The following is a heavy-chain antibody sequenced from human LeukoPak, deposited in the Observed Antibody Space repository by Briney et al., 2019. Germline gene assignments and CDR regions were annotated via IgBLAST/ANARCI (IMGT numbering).Heavy chain of an antibody. J-gene: IGHJ3*02. V-gene: IGHV3-48*03. CDR2: ISSSGTTI. D-gene: IGHD4-17*01. CDR1: GFTFSSFE. CDR3: AREGALTVTKDAFDI. Sequence: GGSLRLSCAASGFTFSSFEMNWVRQAPGKGLEWDSYISSSGTTIYYADSVKGRFTISRDNAKNSLYLQMNSLRAEDTAVYYCAREGALTVTKDAFDIWGQGTMVTVSS.